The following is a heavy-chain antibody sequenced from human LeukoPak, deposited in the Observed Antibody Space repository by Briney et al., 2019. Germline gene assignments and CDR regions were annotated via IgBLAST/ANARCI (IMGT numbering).Heavy chain of an antibody. CDR1: GGSISSGDYY. D-gene: IGHD6-13*01. Sequence: PSETLSLTCTVSGGSISSGDYYWSWICQPPGKGLEWIGYIYYSGSTYYNPSLKSRVTISVDTSKNQFSLKLSSVTAADTTVYYCAREGRGQQLTPIDYWGPGALVTVSS. J-gene: IGHJ4*02. CDR2: IYYSGST. CDR3: AREGRGQQLTPIDY. V-gene: IGHV4-30-4*08.